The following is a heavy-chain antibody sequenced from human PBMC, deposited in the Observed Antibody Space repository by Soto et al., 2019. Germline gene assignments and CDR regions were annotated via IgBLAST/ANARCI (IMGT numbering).Heavy chain of an antibody. CDR2: IYPGDSDT. J-gene: IGHJ6*02. V-gene: IGHV5-51*01. CDR1: GYSFTSYW. Sequence: GESLKISCRGSGYSFTSYWIGWVRQMPGKGLEWMGIIYPGDSDTRYSPSFQGQVTISADKSISTAYLQWSSLKASDTAMYYCARRAVTTASGYYYYGMDVWGQGTTVTVSS. D-gene: IGHD4-17*01. CDR3: ARRAVTTASGYYYYGMDV.